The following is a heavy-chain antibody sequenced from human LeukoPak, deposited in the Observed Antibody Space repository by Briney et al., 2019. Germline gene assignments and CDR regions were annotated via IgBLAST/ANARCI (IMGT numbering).Heavy chain of an antibody. J-gene: IGHJ4*02. CDR3: ASGDSSRWYFFDY. V-gene: IGHV4-30-2*01. Sequence: SETLSLTCTVSGGSISSGGFYWSWIRQPPGKGLEWIGYIYDSGSTYYNPSLKSRVTISVDRSKNQFSLKLTSLTAADTAVYYCASGDSSRWYFFDYWGQGTLVTVSS. CDR1: GGSISSGGFY. CDR2: IYDSGST. D-gene: IGHD6-13*01.